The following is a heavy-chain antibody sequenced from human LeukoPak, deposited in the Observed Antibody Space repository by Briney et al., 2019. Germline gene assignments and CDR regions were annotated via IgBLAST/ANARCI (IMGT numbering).Heavy chain of an antibody. V-gene: IGHV4-61*02. D-gene: IGHD6-19*01. CDR2: IYTSGST. Sequence: PSQTLSLTCTVSGGSISSGSYYWSWIRQPAGKGLEWIGRIYTSGSTDYNPSLKSRIIISVDTSKRQFSLKLTAVTAADTAVYDCTRAGRHYSGDDYWGQGTLVTVSS. J-gene: IGHJ4*02. CDR3: TRAGRHYSGDDY. CDR1: GGSISSGSYY.